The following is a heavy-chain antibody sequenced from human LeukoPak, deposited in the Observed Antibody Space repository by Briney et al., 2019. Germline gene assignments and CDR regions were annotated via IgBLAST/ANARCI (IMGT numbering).Heavy chain of an antibody. J-gene: IGHJ4*02. CDR1: GXSFSGYY. CDR3: AAQYSGYVRLDY. Sequence: SETLSLTCAVYGXSFSGYYWSWIRQPPGKGLEWIGEISHSGSTNYNPSLKSRVTISVDTSKNQFSLKLSSVTAADTAVYYCAAQYSGYVRLDYWGQGTLVTVSS. CDR2: ISHSGST. D-gene: IGHD5-12*01. V-gene: IGHV4-34*01.